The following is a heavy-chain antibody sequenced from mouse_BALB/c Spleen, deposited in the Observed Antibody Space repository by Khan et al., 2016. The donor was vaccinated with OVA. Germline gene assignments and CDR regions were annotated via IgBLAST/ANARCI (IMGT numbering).Heavy chain of an antibody. CDR3: TRGGHCSPFDY. Sequence: VRLQQSGPELVKPGASVKIPCKASGYKFTDYNMDWVKQSHGKSLEWIGDITPNNGGTIYNQRFKGKATLTVDKSSSTAYMELRSLTSEDTAVYYCTRGGHCSPFDYWGQGTTLTVSS. CDR2: ITPNNGGT. D-gene: IGHD1-1*01. J-gene: IGHJ2*01. CDR1: GYKFTDYN. V-gene: IGHV1-18*01.